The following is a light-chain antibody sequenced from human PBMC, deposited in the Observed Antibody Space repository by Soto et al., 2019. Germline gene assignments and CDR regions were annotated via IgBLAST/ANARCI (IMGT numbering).Light chain of an antibody. CDR3: QQYNYWPLT. CDR2: GAS. J-gene: IGKJ4*01. CDR1: QSVSIY. Sequence: IAMTQSPATLSTSPGENVTLSCRASQSVSIYLAWYQQRPGQAPRPLIYGASSRATGIPDRFSASGSGTEFTLTINRLQSEDFAVYYCQQYNYWPLTFGGGTRVEI. V-gene: IGKV3-15*01.